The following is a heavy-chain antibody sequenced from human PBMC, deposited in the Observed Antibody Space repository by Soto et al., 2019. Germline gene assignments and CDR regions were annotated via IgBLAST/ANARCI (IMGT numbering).Heavy chain of an antibody. CDR1: GFTFSSYW. V-gene: IGHV3-74*01. D-gene: IGHD1-26*01. CDR2: INNDGSSR. CDR3: SRDATTGYSAAGDY. J-gene: IGHJ4*02. Sequence: GGSLRLSCAASGFTFSSYWMHWVRQSPGKGLMWVSRINNDGSSRGYADSVKGRFTISRDNAKNTLYLQVNSLRAEDTAVYYCSRDATTGYSAAGDYWGQGTLVTSPQ.